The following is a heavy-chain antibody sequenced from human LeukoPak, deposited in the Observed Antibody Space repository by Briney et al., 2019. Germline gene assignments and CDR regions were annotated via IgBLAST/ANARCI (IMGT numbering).Heavy chain of an antibody. CDR2: INPSGGST. CDR3: ARGRQPWELLSDY. D-gene: IGHD1-26*01. Sequence: ASVKVSCKASGYTFTSYYMHWVRQAPGQGLEWMGIINPSGGSTSYAQKFQGRVTMTTDTSTSTAYMELRSLRSDDTAVYYCARGRQPWELLSDYWGQGTLVTVSS. V-gene: IGHV1-46*01. CDR1: GYTFTSYY. J-gene: IGHJ4*02.